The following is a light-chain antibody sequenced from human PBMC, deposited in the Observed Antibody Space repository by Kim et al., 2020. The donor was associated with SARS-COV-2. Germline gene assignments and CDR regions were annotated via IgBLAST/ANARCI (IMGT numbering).Light chain of an antibody. V-gene: IGLV1-40*01. CDR3: QSYDSSLSVHVV. CDR1: SSNIGAGHD. CDR2: GNN. Sequence: VTISCTGSSSNIGAGHDVHWYQQLPGTAPKLLIYGNNNRPSGVPDRFSSSKSGTSASLAITGLQAEDEADYHCQSYDSSLSVHVVFGGGTQLTVL. J-gene: IGLJ2*01.